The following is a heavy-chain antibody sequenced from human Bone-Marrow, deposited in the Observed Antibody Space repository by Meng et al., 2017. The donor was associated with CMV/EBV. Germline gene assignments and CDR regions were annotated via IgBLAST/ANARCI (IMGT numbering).Heavy chain of an antibody. CDR1: GYTFTSYG. Sequence: ASVKVSCKASGYTFTSYGISWVRQAPGQGLEWMGWISAYNGNTNYAQKLQGRVTMTTDTSTSTAYMELRSLRSDDTAVYYCARETGITMVRGIFGFDPWGPGTLVTVSS. J-gene: IGHJ5*02. D-gene: IGHD3-10*01. V-gene: IGHV1-18*01. CDR2: ISAYNGNT. CDR3: ARETGITMVRGIFGFDP.